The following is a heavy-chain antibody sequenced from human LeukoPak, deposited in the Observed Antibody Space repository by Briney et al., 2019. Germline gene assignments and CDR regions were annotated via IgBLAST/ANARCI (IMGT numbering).Heavy chain of an antibody. Sequence: GGSLRLSCEASGFSFNKAWMSWVRQAPGKGLEWVGRIKSKTDGGTTDYAAPVNGRFTISRDNSKNTLYLQMNSLRAEDTAVYYCAKDSPGAFDIWGQGTMVTVSS. V-gene: IGHV3-15*01. CDR1: GFSFNKAW. CDR2: IKSKTDGGTT. CDR3: AKDSPGAFDI. J-gene: IGHJ3*02.